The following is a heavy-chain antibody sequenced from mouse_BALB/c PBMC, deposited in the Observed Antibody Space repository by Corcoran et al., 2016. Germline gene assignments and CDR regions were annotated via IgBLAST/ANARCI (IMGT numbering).Heavy chain of an antibody. V-gene: IGHV14-3*02. Sequence: EVQLQQSGAELVKPGASVKLSCTASGFNIKDTYMHWVKQRHEQGLEWIGRIDPANGNTKYAPKFQGKATITADTSSNTAYLQLSSLTSEDTAVYYCANWDWYFDVWGAGTTVTVSS. D-gene: IGHD4-1*01. J-gene: IGHJ1*01. CDR2: IDPANGNT. CDR1: GFNIKDTY. CDR3: ANWDWYFDV.